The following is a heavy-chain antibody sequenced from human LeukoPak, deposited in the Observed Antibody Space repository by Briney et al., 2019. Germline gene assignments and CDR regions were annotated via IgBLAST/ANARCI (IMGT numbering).Heavy chain of an antibody. CDR2: ISYDGSNK. D-gene: IGHD3-10*01. V-gene: IGHV3-30*04. CDR3: ARDLRERYYGSGVDY. Sequence: PGRSLRLSCAASGFTFSSYAMHWVRQAPGKGLEWVAVISYDGSNKYYADSVKGRFTISRDNSKNTLYLQMNSLRAEDTAVYYCARDLRERYYGSGVDYWGQGTLVTVSS. J-gene: IGHJ4*02. CDR1: GFTFSSYA.